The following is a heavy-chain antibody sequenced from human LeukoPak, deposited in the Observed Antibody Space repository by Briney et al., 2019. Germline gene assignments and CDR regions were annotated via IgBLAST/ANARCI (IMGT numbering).Heavy chain of an antibody. CDR2: ISSSSSYT. CDR3: ARDLGSGYSGYVPFDY. CDR1: GFTFSDYH. J-gene: IGHJ4*02. V-gene: IGHV3-11*06. Sequence: GGSLRLSCAASGFTFSDYHMSWIRQAPGKGLEWVSYISSSSSYTNYADSVKGRFTISRDNAKNSLYLQMNSLRAEDTAVYYCARDLGSGYSGYVPFDYWGQGTLVTVSS. D-gene: IGHD5-12*01.